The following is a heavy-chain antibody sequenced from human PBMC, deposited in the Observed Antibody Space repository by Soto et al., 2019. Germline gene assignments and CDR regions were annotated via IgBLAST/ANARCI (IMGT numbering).Heavy chain of an antibody. CDR3: ARVPDKSGSKEGDFAY. CDR2: ISYDGDNK. D-gene: IGHD3-10*01. V-gene: IGHV3-30-3*01. J-gene: IGHJ4*02. Sequence: QVQLVESGGGVVQPGTSLRLSCTASGFNLVNYAMHWVRQAPGKGLEWVAVISYDGDNKYYADAVKGRFTVSRDNSKNTLYLQLNSLRVEDTARYYCARVPDKSGSKEGDFAYWGQGTLVAVSS. CDR1: GFNLVNYA.